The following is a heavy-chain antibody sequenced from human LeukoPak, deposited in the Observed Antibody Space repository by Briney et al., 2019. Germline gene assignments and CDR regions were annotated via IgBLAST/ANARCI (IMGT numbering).Heavy chain of an antibody. Sequence: PSQTLSLTCTVSSGSINIGDHYWSWIRQHPGKGLDWIGYIHSSGSTYYNPSLKSRLTISVDTSKTQFSLTLISVTAADAAVYYCARDLVIWGPGTLVTVSS. J-gene: IGHJ4*02. V-gene: IGHV4-31*03. CDR2: IHSSGST. CDR1: SGSINIGDHY. D-gene: IGHD2-2*01. CDR3: ARDLVI.